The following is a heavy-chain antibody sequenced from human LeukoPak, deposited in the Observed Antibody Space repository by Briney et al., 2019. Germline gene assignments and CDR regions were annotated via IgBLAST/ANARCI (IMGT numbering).Heavy chain of an antibody. D-gene: IGHD4/OR15-4a*01. J-gene: IGHJ4*02. CDR3: ARDLDYGEKSEDY. CDR1: GFTFINYY. Sequence: GASVKVSCKASGFTFINYYMHWVRQAPGQGLEWLGIINLSGGSTHYPQKFQDRVTMTRDTSTSTVYMELSSLRSEDTAVYYCARDLDYGEKSEDYWGQGILVTVSS. V-gene: IGHV1-46*01. CDR2: INLSGGST.